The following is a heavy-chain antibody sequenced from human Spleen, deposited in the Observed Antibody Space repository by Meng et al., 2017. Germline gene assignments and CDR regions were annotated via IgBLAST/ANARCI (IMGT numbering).Heavy chain of an antibody. J-gene: IGHJ4*02. CDR3: TCDVKAVSDY. Sequence: GESLKISCAASGFYFNNAWMSWVRQAPGKGLEWVGRIKSNTDGGTAEYAAPVTGRFTISRDDSKSTLYLQMSGLRIDDTGVYYCTCDVKAVSDYWGQGTLVT. CDR2: IKSNTDGGTA. V-gene: IGHV3-15*01. CDR1: GFYFNNAW. D-gene: IGHD2-15*01.